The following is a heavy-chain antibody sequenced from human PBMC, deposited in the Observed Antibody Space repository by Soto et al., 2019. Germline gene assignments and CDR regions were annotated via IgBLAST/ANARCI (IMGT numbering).Heavy chain of an antibody. CDR3: ARGVCGWTLFGSGSYCWFDP. D-gene: IGHD3-10*01. CDR2: INHSGST. V-gene: IGHV4-34*01. J-gene: IGHJ5*02. Sequence: SETLSLTCAVYGGSFSGYYWSWIRQPPGKGLEWIGEINHSGSTNYNPSLKSRVTISVDTSKNQFSLKLSSVTAADTAVYYCARGVCGWTLFGSGSYCWFDPWGPGTLVTVSS. CDR1: GGSFSGYY.